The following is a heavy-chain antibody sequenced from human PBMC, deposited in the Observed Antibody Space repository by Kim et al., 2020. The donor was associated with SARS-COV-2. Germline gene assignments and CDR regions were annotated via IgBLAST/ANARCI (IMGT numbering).Heavy chain of an antibody. J-gene: IGHJ6*02. CDR1: GYTFTDYY. D-gene: IGHD3-3*01. CDR2: INPNTGDT. CDR3: ARDLFPTDYDFWSGDGMDV. V-gene: IGHV1-2*02. Sequence: ASVKVSCKASGYTFTDYYLQWVRQAPGQGLEWMGWINPNTGDTNSEQRFQARVTMTRDTSINTAYMEVSRLRSDDTAVYYCARDLFPTDYDFWSGDGMDVWGQGTTVTVSS.